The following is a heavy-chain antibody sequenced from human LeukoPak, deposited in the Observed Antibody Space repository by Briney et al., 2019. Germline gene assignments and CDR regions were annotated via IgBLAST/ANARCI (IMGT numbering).Heavy chain of an antibody. Sequence: QTGGSLRLSCAASGFTFNNYAMSWVRQAPGKGLEWVSIISASGISTYYSDSVKGRFTISRDNSKNTLYLQMNSLRTEDTAVYYCAKGDNDILTGYYNSFDYWGQGTLVTVSS. CDR1: GFTFNNYA. CDR3: AKGDNDILTGYYNSFDY. CDR2: ISASGIST. D-gene: IGHD3-9*01. J-gene: IGHJ4*02. V-gene: IGHV3-23*01.